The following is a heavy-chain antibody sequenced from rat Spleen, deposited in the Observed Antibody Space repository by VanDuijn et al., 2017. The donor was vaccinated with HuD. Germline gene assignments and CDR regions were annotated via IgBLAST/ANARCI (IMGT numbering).Heavy chain of an antibody. CDR2: ISTGGGNT. V-gene: IGHV5S23*01. CDR3: ARLGIAAIENWFTY. Sequence: EVQLVESGGGLVQPGRSLKLSCAASGFTFSNYDMAWVRQAPTQGLEWVASISTGGGNTYYRDSVKGRFTVSRDNAKSTLFLQMDSLRSEDTATHYCARLGIAAIENWFTYWGQGTLVTVSS. CDR1: GFTFSNYD. J-gene: IGHJ3*01. D-gene: IGHD1-2*01.